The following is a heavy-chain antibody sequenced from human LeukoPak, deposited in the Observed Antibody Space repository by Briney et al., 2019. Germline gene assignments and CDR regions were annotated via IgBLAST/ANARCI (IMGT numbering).Heavy chain of an antibody. V-gene: IGHV3-7*01. CDR2: IDQDGSVR. J-gene: IGHJ4*02. CDR1: GFSFSTYW. D-gene: IGHD6-13*01. Sequence: PGGSLRLSCAASGFSFSTYWMSCVRQTPEKGLEFVANIDQDGSVRNYMDSLKGRCTISRDNAKKSLYLEINSLRADDTAVYYCARDPGSSSFDLWGRGALVTVSS. CDR3: ARDPGSSSFDL.